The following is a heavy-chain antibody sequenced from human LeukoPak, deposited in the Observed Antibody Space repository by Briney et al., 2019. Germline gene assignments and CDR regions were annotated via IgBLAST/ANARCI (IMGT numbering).Heavy chain of an antibody. Sequence: SETLSLTCTVSGGSISSYYWSWIRQPPGKGLEWIGEINHSGSTNYNPSLKSRVTISVDTSKNQFSLKLSSVTAADTAVYYCARHASPYYYGSGSYVRPIRGNWFDPWGQGTLVTVSS. J-gene: IGHJ5*02. CDR1: GGSISSYY. D-gene: IGHD3-10*01. CDR3: ARHASPYYYGSGSYVRPIRGNWFDP. V-gene: IGHV4-34*01. CDR2: INHSGST.